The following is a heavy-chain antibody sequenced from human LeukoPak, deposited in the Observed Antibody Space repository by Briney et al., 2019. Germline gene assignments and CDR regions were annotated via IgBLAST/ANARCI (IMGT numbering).Heavy chain of an antibody. Sequence: GGSLRLSCSASGFTFSSYAMHWVRQAPGKGLEWVANIKQDGSEKYYVDSVKGRFTISRDNAKNSLYLQMNSLRAEDTAVYYCARSQYYYDSSGYYHFDYWGQGTLVTVSS. J-gene: IGHJ4*02. V-gene: IGHV3-7*01. CDR2: IKQDGSEK. D-gene: IGHD3-22*01. CDR1: GFTFSSYA. CDR3: ARSQYYYDSSGYYHFDY.